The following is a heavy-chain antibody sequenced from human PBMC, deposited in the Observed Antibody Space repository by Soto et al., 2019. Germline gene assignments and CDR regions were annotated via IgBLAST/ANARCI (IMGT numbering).Heavy chain of an antibody. CDR3: ARDLKEDVDYYDSSGPYAFDI. J-gene: IGHJ3*02. V-gene: IGHV4-31*03. Sequence: PSETLSLTCTVSGGSISSGGYYWSWIRQHPGKGLEWIGYIYYSGSTYYNPSLKSRVTISVDTSKNQFSLKLSSVTAADTAVYYCARDLKEDVDYYDSSGPYAFDIWGQGTMVTVSS. CDR2: IYYSGST. CDR1: GGSISSGGYY. D-gene: IGHD3-22*01.